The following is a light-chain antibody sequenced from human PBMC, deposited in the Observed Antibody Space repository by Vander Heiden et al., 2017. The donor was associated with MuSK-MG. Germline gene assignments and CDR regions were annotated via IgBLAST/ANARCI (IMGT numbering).Light chain of an antibody. J-gene: IGLJ3*02. CDR2: YDD. V-gene: IGLV3-21*04. Sequence: SYVLTQPPSLSVAPGRPASITCGGADIGGKTVQWYQQKPGQAPVLVIFYDDDRPPGIPARFSGSNSGHTATLTISGVEAGDEADYYCQVWHSGSDHWVFGGGTKLTVL. CDR3: QVWHSGSDHWV. CDR1: DIGGKT.